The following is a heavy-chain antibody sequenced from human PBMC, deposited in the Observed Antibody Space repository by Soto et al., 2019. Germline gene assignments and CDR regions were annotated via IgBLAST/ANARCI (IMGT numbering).Heavy chain of an antibody. Sequence: EAQLVQSGGGLVQPGGSLRLSCTASGLIISTHWMSWVRQTPEKGLEWVGNIKEDGSEKYYEDSVNGRFTISRDNGKNSLYLQLNSLRVEDTAVYYCARDDYGYAHWGQGSRVTVSS. J-gene: IGHJ4*02. D-gene: IGHD5-18*01. CDR2: IKEDGSEK. CDR3: ARDDYGYAH. CDR1: GLIISTHW. V-gene: IGHV3-7*04.